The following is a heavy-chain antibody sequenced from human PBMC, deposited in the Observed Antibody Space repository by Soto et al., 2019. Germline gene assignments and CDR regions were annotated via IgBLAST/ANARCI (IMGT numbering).Heavy chain of an antibody. CDR3: ARESLEYYDFWSGYGGVDV. D-gene: IGHD3-3*01. V-gene: IGHV3-48*02. CDR1: GFTFSSYS. Sequence: VQLVESGGGLVQPGGSLRLSCAASGFTFSSYSMNWVRQAPGKGLEWVSYISSSSSTIYYADSVKGRFTISRDNAKTTLNLQMTSLRDEDTAVYYCARESLEYYDFWSGYGGVDVWGQGTTVTVSS. CDR2: ISSSSSTI. J-gene: IGHJ6*02.